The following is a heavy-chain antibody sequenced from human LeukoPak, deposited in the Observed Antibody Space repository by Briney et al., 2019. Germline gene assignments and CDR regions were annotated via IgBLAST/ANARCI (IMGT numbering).Heavy chain of an antibody. CDR1: GFTFSSYS. Sequence: GGSLRLSCAASGFTFSSYSMNWVRQAPGKGLEWVSSISSSSSYLYYADSVKGRFTISRDNAKSSLYLQMNSLRAEDTAVYYCARVPYDFWSGRYYGMDVWGQGTTVTVSS. V-gene: IGHV3-21*01. CDR3: ARVPYDFWSGRYYGMDV. D-gene: IGHD3-3*01. CDR2: ISSSSSYL. J-gene: IGHJ6*02.